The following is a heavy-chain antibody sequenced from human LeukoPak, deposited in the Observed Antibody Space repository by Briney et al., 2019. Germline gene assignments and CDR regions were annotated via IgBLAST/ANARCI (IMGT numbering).Heavy chain of an antibody. CDR2: INPNSGNT. D-gene: IGHD3-10*01. CDR3: ARGLTRYGSGSIADY. Sequence: ASVKVSCKASGYTFTGYYMHWVRQAPGQGLEWMGWINPNSGNTGYAQKFQGRVTMTRNTSISTAYMELSSLRSEDTAVYYCARGLTRYGSGSIADYWGQGTLVTVSS. CDR1: GYTFTGYY. J-gene: IGHJ4*02. V-gene: IGHV1-8*02.